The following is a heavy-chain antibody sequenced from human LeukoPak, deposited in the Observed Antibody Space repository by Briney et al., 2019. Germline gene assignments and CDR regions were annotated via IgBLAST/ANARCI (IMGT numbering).Heavy chain of an antibody. Sequence: PSETLSLTCTVSGASIVGSDWTWIRQSPGDGLQYVGYIYNTVDVNYSPSLKSRVTISIDMSRNQFSLTLNSVTTADTAIYYCARGRHYDITGFNPTYYFDSWGQGALVTVSS. V-gene: IGHV4-59*01. J-gene: IGHJ4*02. D-gene: IGHD3-9*01. CDR3: ARGRHYDITGFNPTYYFDS. CDR1: GASIVGSD. CDR2: IYNTVDV.